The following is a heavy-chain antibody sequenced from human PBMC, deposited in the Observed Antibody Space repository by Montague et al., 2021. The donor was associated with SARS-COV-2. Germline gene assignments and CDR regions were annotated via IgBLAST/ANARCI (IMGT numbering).Heavy chain of an antibody. CDR1: GDSVARNIAA. D-gene: IGHD5-12*01. Sequence: CAISGDSVARNIAASSWTRPSPSSSLEWSGRTYYRSNWYNVYAVSVKSRITINPDTSKNQISLQLNSVTPEDTAVYYCARTSAYSDYWGQGTLVTVSS. CDR3: ARTSAYSDY. V-gene: IGHV6-1*01. CDR2: TYYRSNWYN. J-gene: IGHJ4*02.